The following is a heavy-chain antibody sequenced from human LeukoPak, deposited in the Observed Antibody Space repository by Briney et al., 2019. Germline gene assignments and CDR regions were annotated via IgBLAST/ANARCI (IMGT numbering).Heavy chain of an antibody. D-gene: IGHD2-15*01. V-gene: IGHV3-30*04. CDR2: ISYDGSNK. CDR1: GFTFSSYA. Sequence: GGSLRLSCAASGFTFSSYAMHWVRQAPGKGLEWVAVISYDGSNKYYADSVKGRFTISRDNSKNTLYLQMNSLRAEDTAVYYCARYSNYFDYWGQGTLVTVSS. J-gene: IGHJ4*02. CDR3: ARYSNYFDY.